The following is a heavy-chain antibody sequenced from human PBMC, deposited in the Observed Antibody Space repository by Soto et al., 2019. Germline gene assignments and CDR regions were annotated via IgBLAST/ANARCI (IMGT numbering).Heavy chain of an antibody. Sequence: LRLSCAASGFTFSNYGMHWVRQAPGKGLEWVALISHDGSNKYDADSVKGRFTISRDNSKSTLYLQMNSLRAEDTAVYYCAKSLATSGVRRYGMDVWGQGTTVTVSS. D-gene: IGHD3-3*01. J-gene: IGHJ6*02. CDR2: ISHDGSNK. V-gene: IGHV3-30*18. CDR1: GFTFSNYG. CDR3: AKSLATSGVRRYGMDV.